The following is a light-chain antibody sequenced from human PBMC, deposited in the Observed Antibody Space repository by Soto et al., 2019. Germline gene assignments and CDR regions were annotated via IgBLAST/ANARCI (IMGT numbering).Light chain of an antibody. CDR3: QQYGRSPYT. CDR1: QTVSKTY. CDR2: AAS. V-gene: IGKV3-20*01. Sequence: EIVLTQSPGTLSLSPGEGATLSCRGSQTVSKTYLAWYQQKPGQAPRLLIYAASRRATGVPDRFSGSGSGTDFTLSISRLEPGDSAVYYCQQYGRSPYTFGQGTKVDIK. J-gene: IGKJ2*01.